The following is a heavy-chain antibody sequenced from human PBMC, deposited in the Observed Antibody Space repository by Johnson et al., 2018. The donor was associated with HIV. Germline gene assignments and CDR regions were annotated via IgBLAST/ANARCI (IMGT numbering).Heavy chain of an antibody. CDR3: AKPPSMWADGFAI. V-gene: IGHV3-66*02. J-gene: IGHJ3*02. D-gene: IGHD1-26*01. CDR1: GFTVSSNY. Sequence: VQLVESGGGLVQPGGSLRLSCAASGFTVSSNYMSWVRQAPGKGLEWVSVIYSGGSTYYADSVKGRFTISRDNSKNALYLQMNSLRADDTAIYYCAKPPSMWADGFAIWGQWTMVTVSS. CDR2: IYSGGST.